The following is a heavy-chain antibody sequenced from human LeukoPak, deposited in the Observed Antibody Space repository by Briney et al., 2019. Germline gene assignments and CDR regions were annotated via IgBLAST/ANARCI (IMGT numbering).Heavy chain of an antibody. J-gene: IGHJ5*02. CDR2: VYYSGST. Sequence: SETLSLTCTVSGGSISSYYWSWIRQPPGKGLEWIGYVYYSGSTNYNPSLKSRVTISVDTSKNQFSLKLSSVTAADTAVYYCARGGCSSTSCYSAVNWFDPWGQGTLVTVSS. V-gene: IGHV4-59*01. CDR1: GGSISSYY. D-gene: IGHD2-2*01. CDR3: ARGGCSSTSCYSAVNWFDP.